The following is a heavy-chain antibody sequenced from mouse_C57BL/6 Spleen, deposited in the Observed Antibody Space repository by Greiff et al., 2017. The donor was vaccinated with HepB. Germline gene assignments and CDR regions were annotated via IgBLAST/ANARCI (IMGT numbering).Heavy chain of an antibody. CDR3: ASAYYYYAMDY. CDR2: ISDGGSYT. V-gene: IGHV5-4*01. CDR1: GFTFSSYA. J-gene: IGHJ4*01. D-gene: IGHD2-10*01. Sequence: EVQLQESGGGLVKPGGSLKLSCAASGFTFSSYAMSWVRQTPEKRLEWVATISDGGSYTYYPDNVKGRFTISRDNAKNNLYLQMSHLKSEDTAMYYCASAYYYYAMDYWGQGTSVTVSS.